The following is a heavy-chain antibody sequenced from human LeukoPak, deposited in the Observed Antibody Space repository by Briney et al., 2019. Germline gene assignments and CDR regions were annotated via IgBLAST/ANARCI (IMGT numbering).Heavy chain of an antibody. V-gene: IGHV3-30*18. CDR2: ISYDGSNK. D-gene: IGHD3-22*01. CDR3: AKDRGRYYDSSGYYWGYYFDS. J-gene: IGHJ4*02. Sequence: PGRSLRLSCAASGFTFSSYGMHWVRQAPGKGLEWVAVISYDGSNKYYADSVKGRFTISRDNSKNTLYLQMSSLRAEDTAVYYCAKDRGRYYDSSGYYWGYYFDSWGQGILVTVST. CDR1: GFTFSSYG.